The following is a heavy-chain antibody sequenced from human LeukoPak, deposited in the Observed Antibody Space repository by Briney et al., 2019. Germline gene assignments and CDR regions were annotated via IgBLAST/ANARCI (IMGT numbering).Heavy chain of an antibody. CDR3: ARETVYGSRSYHPY. CDR2: IKQDGGEK. Sequence: GGSLRLSCAASGFTFSSYWMSWVRQAPGKGLEWVPNIKQDGGEKSYVDAVKGRFSISRDNAKSSLYLQMNSVRADDTAVYFCARETVYGSRSYHPYWGQGTLVTVSS. D-gene: IGHD3-10*01. V-gene: IGHV3-7*04. J-gene: IGHJ4*02. CDR1: GFTFSSYW.